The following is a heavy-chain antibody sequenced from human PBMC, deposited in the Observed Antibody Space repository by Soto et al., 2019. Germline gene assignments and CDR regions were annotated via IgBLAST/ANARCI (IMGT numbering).Heavy chain of an antibody. CDR3: AKGTTSGWTYYFDY. D-gene: IGHD6-19*01. J-gene: IGHJ4*02. V-gene: IGHV3-23*01. Sequence: GGSLRLSCVASGFTFSNYAMSWVRQAPGEGLEWVSVISAGGGTTYYADSVKGRFTISRDNSRNTLYMRVNSLGAEDTAIYYCAKGTTSGWTYYFDYWGQGILVTVSS. CDR2: ISAGGGTT. CDR1: GFTFSNYA.